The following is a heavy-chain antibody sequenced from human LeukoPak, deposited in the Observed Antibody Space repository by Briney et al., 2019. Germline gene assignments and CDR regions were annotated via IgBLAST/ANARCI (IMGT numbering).Heavy chain of an antibody. CDR2: IGGGGGST. CDR3: AKSGGGLNHYGSGGPSHYFDY. CDR1: GFTFSNYA. V-gene: IGHV3-23*01. D-gene: IGHD2-15*01. Sequence: GGSLRLSCAASGFTFSNYAMSWVRQAPGRGLEWVSVIGGGGGSTSYADSVKGRFTISRDNSKNTLNLQLNGLRAEDTAVYYCAKSGGGLNHYGSGGPSHYFDYWGQGTLVTVSS. J-gene: IGHJ4*02.